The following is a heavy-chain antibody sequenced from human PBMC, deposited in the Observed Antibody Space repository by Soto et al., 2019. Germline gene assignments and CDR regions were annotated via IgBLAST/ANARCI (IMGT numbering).Heavy chain of an antibody. CDR3: AGSKGFHYGLYV. CDR2: ISYDGRVT. CDR1: GLIFNVYS. V-gene: IGHV3-30*03. J-gene: IGHJ6*02. Sequence: QVRLVESGGGVVQPGRSLRLSCAVSGLIFNVYSMHWVRQSPGKGLEWVAVISYDGRVTHYADSVKGRFTISRDNSENTVYLEMNGLRVEDSAVYYCAGSKGFHYGLYVWGQGTTGTVS.